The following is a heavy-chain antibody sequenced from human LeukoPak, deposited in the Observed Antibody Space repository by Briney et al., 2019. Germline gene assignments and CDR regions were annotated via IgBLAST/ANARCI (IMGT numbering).Heavy chain of an antibody. V-gene: IGHV1-46*01. J-gene: IGHJ4*02. D-gene: IGHD2-15*01. CDR3: ARDKCSGGSCYPIDY. CDR2: INPSGGST. Sequence: ASVKVSCKASGYTFISYYMYWVRQAPGQGLEWMGIINPSGGSTSYAQKFQGRVTMTRDTSTSTVYMELSSLRSEDTAVYYCARDKCSGGSCYPIDYWGQGTLVTVSS. CDR1: GYTFISYY.